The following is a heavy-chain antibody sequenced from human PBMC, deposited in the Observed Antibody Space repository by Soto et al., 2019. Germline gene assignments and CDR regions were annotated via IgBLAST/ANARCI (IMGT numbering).Heavy chain of an antibody. CDR3: ARGTIVARQHLDY. J-gene: IGHJ4*02. V-gene: IGHV3-30*03. CDR1: GLTFSSYA. CDR2: ISIRGGDE. Sequence: GGSLRLSCGASGLTFSSYAMHWARQAPGKGLEWVTVISIRGGDEYYAESVRGRFTISRDDSKNTLYLQMDSLRVEDTAVYYCARGTIVARQHLDYWGQGTLVTVSS. D-gene: IGHD6-6*01.